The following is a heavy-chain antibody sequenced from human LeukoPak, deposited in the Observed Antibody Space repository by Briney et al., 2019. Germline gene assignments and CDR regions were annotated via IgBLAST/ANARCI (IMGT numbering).Heavy chain of an antibody. V-gene: IGHV1-2*02. J-gene: IGHJ4*02. Sequence: ASVKVSCKASGYTFTGYYMHWVRQAPGQGLEWMGWINPNSGGTNYAQKFQGRVTMTRDTSTSTAYMELSRLRSDDTAVYYCARAREYSSSRGLFDYWGQGALVTVSS. CDR3: ARAREYSSSRGLFDY. CDR1: GYTFTGYY. D-gene: IGHD6-6*01. CDR2: INPNSGGT.